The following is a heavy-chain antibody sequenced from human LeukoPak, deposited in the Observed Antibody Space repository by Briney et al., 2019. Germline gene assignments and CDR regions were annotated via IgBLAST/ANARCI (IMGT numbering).Heavy chain of an antibody. CDR3: ARDTPRGRLNIGDAFDI. CDR1: GFTFSTYS. J-gene: IGHJ3*02. CDR2: ISSSSSYI. Sequence: GGSLRLSCTASGFTFSTYSMNWVRQAPGKGLEWVSSISSSSSYIYYVDSVKGRFTISRDNAKNSLYLQMNSLRADDTALYYCARDTPRGRLNIGDAFDIWGQGTKVTVSS. V-gene: IGHV3-21*01. D-gene: IGHD3-22*01.